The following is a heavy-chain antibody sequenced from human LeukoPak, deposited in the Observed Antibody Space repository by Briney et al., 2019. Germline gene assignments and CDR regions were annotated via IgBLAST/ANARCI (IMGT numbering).Heavy chain of an antibody. CDR2: IKLRSGDT. D-gene: IGHD3-10*01. Sequence: GASVKVSCKASGNPFTDYYMHWVRQAPGQGLEWMGRIKLRSGDTDYAEKFQGRITMTRDTSIRTGYMELSRLTSDDTAFYYCARSYYYGLRNYAEIDYWGQGTLVTVSS. CDR1: GNPFTDYY. J-gene: IGHJ4*02. CDR3: ARSYYYGLRNYAEIDY. V-gene: IGHV1-2*06.